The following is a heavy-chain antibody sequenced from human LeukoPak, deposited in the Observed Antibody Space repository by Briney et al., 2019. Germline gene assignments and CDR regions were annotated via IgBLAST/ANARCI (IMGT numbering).Heavy chain of an antibody. J-gene: IGHJ6*04. D-gene: IGHD2-15*01. CDR2: IIPIFGTA. Sequence: SVKVSYKASGGTFSSYAISWVRQAPGQGLEWMGGIIPIFGTANYAQKFQGRVTITADKSTSTAYMELSSLRSEDTAVYYCASYYCSGGSCYRDYYYGMDVWGKGTTVTVSS. CDR1: GGTFSSYA. CDR3: ASYYCSGGSCYRDYYYGMDV. V-gene: IGHV1-69*06.